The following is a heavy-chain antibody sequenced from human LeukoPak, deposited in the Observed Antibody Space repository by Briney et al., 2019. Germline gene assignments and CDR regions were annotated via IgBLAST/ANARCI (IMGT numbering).Heavy chain of an antibody. CDR3: ARRAGDYSHPYDY. CDR2: MSRSGSTT. V-gene: IGHV3-48*03. Sequence: GGSLRLSCAASGFTFSSYEMHWVRQAPGKGLEWISYMSRSGSTTYYADSVKGRFAISRDNSKNTVHLQMNSLRAEDTAMYCCARRAGDYSHPYDYWGQGTLVTVSS. J-gene: IGHJ4*02. D-gene: IGHD3-22*01. CDR1: GFTFSSYE.